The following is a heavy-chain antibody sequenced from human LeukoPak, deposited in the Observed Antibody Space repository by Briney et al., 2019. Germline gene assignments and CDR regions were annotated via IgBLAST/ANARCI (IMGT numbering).Heavy chain of an antibody. CDR3: AKDAYSLFGVPAAPYFDY. CDR2: MNPNSGNT. CDR1: GYTFTTYD. D-gene: IGHD2-2*01. V-gene: IGHV1-8*01. Sequence: GASVKVSCKASGYTFTTYDINWVRQATGQGLEWMGWMNPNSGNTGYTQKFQGRVTMTRNTSISTAYMELSSLRSEDTAVYYCAKDAYSLFGVPAAPYFDYWGQGTLVTVSS. J-gene: IGHJ4*02.